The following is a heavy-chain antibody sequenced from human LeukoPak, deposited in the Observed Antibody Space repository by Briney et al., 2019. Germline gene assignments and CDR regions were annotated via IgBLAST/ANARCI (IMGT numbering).Heavy chain of an antibody. D-gene: IGHD2-15*01. CDR3: ARGIVVVAATAGDY. CDR2: INPNSGGT. Sequence: ASVKVSCKASGYTFTGYYMHWVRQAPGQGLEWMGWINPNSGGTNYAQKFQGRVTMTRDTSISTAYMELSRLRSDDTAVYYCARGIVVVAATAGDYWGPGTLVTVTS. V-gene: IGHV1-2*02. J-gene: IGHJ4*02. CDR1: GYTFTGYY.